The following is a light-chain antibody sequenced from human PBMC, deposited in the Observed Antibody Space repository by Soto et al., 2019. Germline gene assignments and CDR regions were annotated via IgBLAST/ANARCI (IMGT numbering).Light chain of an antibody. CDR1: QSVSSNY. CDR2: GAS. V-gene: IGKV3-20*01. J-gene: IGKJ1*01. Sequence: DNVFSPAPGTPFFFPGGKGPPSFRGRQSVSSNYLAWYQQKPGQAPRLLIYGASTRATDVPDRFSGSGSGTDFTLTISRLEPEDFAVYHCQQYGSLSWTFGQGTKVDIK. CDR3: QQYGSLSWT.